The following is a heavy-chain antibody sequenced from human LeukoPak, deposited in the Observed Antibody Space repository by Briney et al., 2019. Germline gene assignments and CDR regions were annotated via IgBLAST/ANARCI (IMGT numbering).Heavy chain of an antibody. CDR3: ATYTQSGAQGVNDY. CDR2: IHPNDGDT. J-gene: IGHJ4*02. CDR1: GGTFSSYA. D-gene: IGHD3-10*01. Sequence: WASVKVSCKASGGTFSSYAISWVRQAPGQGLEWMGLIHPNDGDTKYAQEFQDRVTMTRDTSTSTVYMELSSLRSEDTAVYYCATYTQSGAQGVNDYWGQGTLVTVSS. V-gene: IGHV1-46*01.